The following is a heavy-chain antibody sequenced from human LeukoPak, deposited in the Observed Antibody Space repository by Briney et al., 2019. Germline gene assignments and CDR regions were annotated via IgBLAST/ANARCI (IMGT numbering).Heavy chain of an antibody. CDR1: GGSISSGTYY. V-gene: IGHV4-61*02. CDR2: IYTSGST. Sequence: PSQTLSLTCTVSGGSISSGTYYWSWIRQPAGKGLEWIGRIYTSGSTNYNPSLKSRVTISVDTSENLFSLMLSSVTAADTAVYYCARVDSGSLVTTSYYFDYWGQGTLVTVSS. J-gene: IGHJ4*02. D-gene: IGHD4-17*01. CDR3: ARVDSGSLVTTSYYFDY.